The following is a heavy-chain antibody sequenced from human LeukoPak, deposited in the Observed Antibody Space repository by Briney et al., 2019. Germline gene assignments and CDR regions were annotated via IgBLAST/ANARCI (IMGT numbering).Heavy chain of an antibody. CDR3: ARGPYGMDV. J-gene: IGHJ6*02. CDR1: GFTFSSYW. V-gene: IGHV3-74*01. CDR2: LNSDGSST. Sequence: PGGSLRLSCTASGFTFSSYWLHWVRQAPGKGLVWVSRLNSDGSSTNYADSVKGRFTISRDNAKNTLYLQMNSLRAEDAAVYYCARGPYGMDVWGQGTTVTVSS.